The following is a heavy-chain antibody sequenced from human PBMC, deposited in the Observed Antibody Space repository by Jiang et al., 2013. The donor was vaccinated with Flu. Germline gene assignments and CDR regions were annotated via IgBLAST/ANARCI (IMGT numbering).Heavy chain of an antibody. CDR1: GYSISSGYN. J-gene: IGHJ5*02. Sequence: GSGLVKPSETLSLTCTVSGYSISSGYNWGWIRQPPGKGLEWIGSIYHSGSTHYNPSLKSRVTISLDTSKNQFSLKLSSVTAADTAVYYCARCGSGWFGRFDPWGQGTLVTVSS. D-gene: IGHD6-19*01. CDR3: ARCGSGWFGRFDP. V-gene: IGHV4-38-2*02. CDR2: IYHSGST.